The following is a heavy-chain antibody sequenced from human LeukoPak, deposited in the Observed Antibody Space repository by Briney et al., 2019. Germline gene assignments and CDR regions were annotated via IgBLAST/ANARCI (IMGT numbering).Heavy chain of an antibody. V-gene: IGHV4-34*01. CDR2: INHSGST. J-gene: IGHJ4*02. Sequence: PSETLSLTCAVYGGSFSGYYWSWIRQPPEKGLEWIGEINHSGSTNYNPSLKSRVTISVDTSKNQFSLKLSSVTAADTAVYYCAREAHYYDSSGDKGDYWGQGTLVTVSS. D-gene: IGHD3-22*01. CDR1: GGSFSGYY. CDR3: AREAHYYDSSGDKGDY.